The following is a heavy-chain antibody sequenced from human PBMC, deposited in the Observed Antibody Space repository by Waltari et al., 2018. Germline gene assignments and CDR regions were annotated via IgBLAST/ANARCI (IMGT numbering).Heavy chain of an antibody. Sequence: QVQLQESGPGLVKPSQTLSLTPTVSGGSIRSGGYSWSWIRQPPGTGLEWIGYIYYSGSTYYNPSLKSRVTISVDTSKNQFSLKLSSVTAADTAVYYCARDLGYYDSSGYFHPYYFDYWGQGTLVTVSS. J-gene: IGHJ4*02. CDR2: IYYSGST. D-gene: IGHD3-22*01. CDR1: GGSIRSGGYS. V-gene: IGHV4-31*03. CDR3: ARDLGYYDSSGYFHPYYFDY.